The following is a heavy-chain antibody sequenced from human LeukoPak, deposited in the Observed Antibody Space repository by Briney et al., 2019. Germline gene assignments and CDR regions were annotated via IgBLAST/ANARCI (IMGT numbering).Heavy chain of an antibody. CDR2: INYSGRI. V-gene: IGHV4-39*07. Sequence: PSETLSLTCTVSGGSIRSSTYFWAWIRQPPGKGLEWIGSINYSGRITYNPSLKSRITVSLDTSKKQSSLTLSSVTAADTAVYYCARDFGDWRTDYWGQGTLVTVSS. CDR3: ARDFGDWRTDY. J-gene: IGHJ4*02. D-gene: IGHD2-21*02. CDR1: GGSIRSSTYF.